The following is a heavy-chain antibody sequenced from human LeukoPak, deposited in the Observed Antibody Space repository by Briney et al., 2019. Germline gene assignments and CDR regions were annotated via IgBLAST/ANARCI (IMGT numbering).Heavy chain of an antibody. J-gene: IGHJ4*02. V-gene: IGHV3-30*01. CDR3: ARDSTYYYDSGSSGPHYFDS. CDR1: GFTFSSYA. Sequence: GGSLRLSCAASGFTFSSYAMHWVRQAPGKGLEWVAVISYDGTITYYADSVKGRSTNSRDNPKNTLYLQLNSLRAEDTAIYYCARDSTYYYDSGSSGPHYFDSWGQGTLVTVSS. D-gene: IGHD3-10*01. CDR2: ISYDGTIT.